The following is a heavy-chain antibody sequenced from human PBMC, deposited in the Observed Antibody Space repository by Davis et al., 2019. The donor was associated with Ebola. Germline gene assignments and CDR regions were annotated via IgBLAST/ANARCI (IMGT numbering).Heavy chain of an antibody. D-gene: IGHD6-19*01. V-gene: IGHV1-18*01. CDR3: ARDQQWHGSYYYYGMDV. Sequence: ASVKVSCKASGYTFTSYGISWVRQAPGQGLEWMGWISAYNGNTNYAQKLQGRVTMTTDTSTSTAYMELRSLRSDDTAVYYCARDQQWHGSYYYYGMDVWGQGTTVTVSS. J-gene: IGHJ6*02. CDR2: ISAYNGNT. CDR1: GYTFTSYG.